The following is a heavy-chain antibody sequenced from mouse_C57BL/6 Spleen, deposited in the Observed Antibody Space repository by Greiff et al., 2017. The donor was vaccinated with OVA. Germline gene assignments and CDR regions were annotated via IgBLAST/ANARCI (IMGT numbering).Heavy chain of an antibody. V-gene: IGHV1-4*01. Sequence: QVQLKESGAELARPGASVKMSCKASGYTFTSYTMHWVKQRPGQGLEWIGYIYPSSGCTKYNEKFKDKATLTADKSSSTAYMQLSSLTSEDSAVYCCARPPPCSRNFPYAYWGQRTLVTVSA. J-gene: IGHJ3*01. CDR3: ARPPPCSRNFPYAY. D-gene: IGHD6-1*01. CDR1: GYTFTSYT. CDR2: IYPSSGCT.